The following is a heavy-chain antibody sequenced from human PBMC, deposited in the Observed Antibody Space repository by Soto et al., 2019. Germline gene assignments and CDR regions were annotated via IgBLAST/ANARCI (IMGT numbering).Heavy chain of an antibody. CDR3: ARGKGLVGATGGFDY. J-gene: IGHJ4*02. CDR1: GGSISSGGYY. D-gene: IGHD1-26*01. V-gene: IGHV4-31*02. Sequence: SETLSLTCTVSGGSISSGGYYWSWIRQHPGKGLEWIGYIYYSGSTYYNPSLKSRVTISVDTSKNQFSLKLSSVTAADTAVYYCARGKGLVGATGGFDYWGQGTLVTVSS. CDR2: IYYSGST.